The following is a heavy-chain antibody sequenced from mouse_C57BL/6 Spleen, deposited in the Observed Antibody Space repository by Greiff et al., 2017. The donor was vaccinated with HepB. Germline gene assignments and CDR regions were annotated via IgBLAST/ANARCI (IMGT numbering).Heavy chain of an antibody. CDR1: GYTFTSYG. J-gene: IGHJ3*01. Sequence: VQLQQSGAELARPGASVKLSCKASGYTFTSYGISWVKQRTGQGLEWIGEIYPRSGNTYYNEKFKGKATLTADKSSSTAYMELRSLTSEDSAVYFCARGSYGSSTGFAYWGQGTLVTVSA. CDR3: ARGSYGSSTGFAY. D-gene: IGHD1-1*01. CDR2: IYPRSGNT. V-gene: IGHV1-81*01.